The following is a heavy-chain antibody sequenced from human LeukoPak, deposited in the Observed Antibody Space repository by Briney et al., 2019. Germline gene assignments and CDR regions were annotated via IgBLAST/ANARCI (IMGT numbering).Heavy chain of an antibody. CDR1: GGSISSYY. V-gene: IGHV3-15*01. CDR3: TTERPYFDN. J-gene: IGHJ4*02. Sequence: GTLSLTCTVSGGSISSYYWSWIRQPPGKGLEWVGRVKSKTHGGTTAYAAPVKGRFTISRDDSKTTVYLQMNSLKSEDAAMYYCTTERPYFDNWGQGTLVTVSS. CDR2: VKSKTHGGTT.